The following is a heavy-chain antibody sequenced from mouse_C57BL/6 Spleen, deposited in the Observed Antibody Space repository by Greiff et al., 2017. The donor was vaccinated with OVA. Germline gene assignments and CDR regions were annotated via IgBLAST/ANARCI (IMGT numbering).Heavy chain of an antibody. CDR2: INPGSGGT. Sequence: QVQLKQSGAELVRPGTSVKVSCKASGYAFTNYLIEWVKQRPGQGLEWIGVINPGSGGTNYNEKFKGKATLTADKSSSTAYMQLSSLTSEDSAVYFCARRDYDYEGSAMDYWGQGTSVTVSS. V-gene: IGHV1-54*01. J-gene: IGHJ4*01. D-gene: IGHD2-4*01. CDR3: ARRDYDYEGSAMDY. CDR1: GYAFTNYL.